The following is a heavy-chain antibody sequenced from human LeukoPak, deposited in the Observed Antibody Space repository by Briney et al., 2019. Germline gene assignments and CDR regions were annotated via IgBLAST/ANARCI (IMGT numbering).Heavy chain of an antibody. V-gene: IGHV3-7*01. CDR3: ARDSGDRTVDY. CDR2: IKSDGSEK. CDR1: RFTFSDYW. D-gene: IGHD3-10*01. Sequence: GGSLKLSCAASRFTFSDYWMSWVRQTPGKGLEWVANIKSDGSEKYYVDSVRGRFTISRDSAENSLFLQMNSLRAEDTAVYYCARDSGDRTVDYWGQGTLVTVSS. J-gene: IGHJ4*02.